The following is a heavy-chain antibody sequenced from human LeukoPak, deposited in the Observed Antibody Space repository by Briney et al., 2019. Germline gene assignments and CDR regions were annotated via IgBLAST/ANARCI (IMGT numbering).Heavy chain of an antibody. J-gene: IGHJ5*01. V-gene: IGHV2-70*04. CDR3: ARIAGSCYFNWLDY. CDR2: IDWDDDK. D-gene: IGHD2-15*01. CDR1: GFSLSTSGMR. Sequence: SGPTLVNPTQALTLTCTFSGFSLSTSGMRVSWIRQPPGKALEWLARIDWDDDKYCSTSLKTRLTISKATSKNQVVLTMTNMDPVDTATYYCARIAGSCYFNWLDYWGQGTLVTVSS.